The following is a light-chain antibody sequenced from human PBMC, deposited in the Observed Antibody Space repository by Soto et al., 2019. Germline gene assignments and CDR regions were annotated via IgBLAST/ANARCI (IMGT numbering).Light chain of an antibody. V-gene: IGKV1-39*01. J-gene: IGKJ2*01. CDR3: QQSYSTPHT. Sequence: DIQMTQSPSYLAASVGDRVTISCRASQIISSYLHWYQQKPGQVPTLLIYGASSLQSGVPSRFSGSGSGTHFTLSITSLQREDFAPYYCQQSYSTPHTFGQGTKLEIK. CDR1: QIISSY. CDR2: GAS.